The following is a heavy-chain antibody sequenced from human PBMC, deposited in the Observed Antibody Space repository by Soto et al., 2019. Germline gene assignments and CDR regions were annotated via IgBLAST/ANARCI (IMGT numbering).Heavy chain of an antibody. J-gene: IGHJ5*02. V-gene: IGHV3-23*01. CDR1: GFTFSSHA. CDR3: VKDRRNWNYHYFDP. Sequence: GGSLRLSCAASGFTFSSHAMSWVRQAPGKGLEWVSAISGSGGSTYYIDSVKGRFTISRDNSKNTLYLQMNSLRAEDTAVYYCVKDRRNWNYHYFDPWGQGTLVTVSS. D-gene: IGHD1-7*01. CDR2: ISGSGGST.